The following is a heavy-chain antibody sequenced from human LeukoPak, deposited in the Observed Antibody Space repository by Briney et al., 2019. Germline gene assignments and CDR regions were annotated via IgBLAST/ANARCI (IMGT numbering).Heavy chain of an antibody. V-gene: IGHV1-24*01. CDR3: VGATTLGAFDI. D-gene: IGHD1-26*01. Sequence: ASVKVSCKVSGYTLTELSMHWVRQAPGKGLEWMGGFDPEDGETIYAQKFQGRVTMTEDTSTDTAYMELSSLRSGDTAVYYCVGATTLGAFDIWGQGTMVTVSS. J-gene: IGHJ3*02. CDR1: GYTLTELS. CDR2: FDPEDGET.